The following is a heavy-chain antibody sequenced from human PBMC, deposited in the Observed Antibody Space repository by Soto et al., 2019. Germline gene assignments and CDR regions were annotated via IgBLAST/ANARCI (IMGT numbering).Heavy chain of an antibody. V-gene: IGHV4-34*01. CDR2: INNSGST. Sequence: PXQSMSRTRTVYGRSLAMLYLSWISPPAGRVLGWVGEINNSGSTNYNQTFKSRVTISVDTSKSKFYLKLSYVTAEDTAVYYCARGNCRSRCGGSYYKKDGRTDDWGQGTTVTVSS. CDR1: GRSLAMLY. D-gene: IGHD1-26*01. J-gene: IGHJ6*02. CDR3: ARGNCRSRCGGSYYKKDGRTDD.